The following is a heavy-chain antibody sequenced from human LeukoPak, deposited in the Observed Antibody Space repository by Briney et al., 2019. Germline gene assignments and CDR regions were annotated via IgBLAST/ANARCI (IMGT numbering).Heavy chain of an antibody. CDR2: IYTSGST. V-gene: IGHV4-4*09. D-gene: IGHD2-2*01. CDR1: GSISGYY. Sequence: SETLSLTCTVSGSISGYYWSWIRQPPGKGLEWIGYIYTSGSTNYNPSLESRVTISVDTSKNQFSLDLSSVTAADTAVYYGARQKCTSTSCLTKNAFDIWGQGTMVTVSS. J-gene: IGHJ3*02. CDR3: ARQKCTSTSCLTKNAFDI.